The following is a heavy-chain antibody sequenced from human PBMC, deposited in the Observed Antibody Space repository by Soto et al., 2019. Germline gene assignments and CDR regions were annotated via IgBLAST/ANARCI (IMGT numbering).Heavy chain of an antibody. V-gene: IGHV3-7*03. D-gene: IGHD3-10*01. CDR1: GFTFSSYW. CDR2: IKQDGSEK. Sequence: GGGLRRSGAASGFTFSSYWMSWVRQAPGKGLEWVANIKQDGSEKYYVDSVKGRFTISRDNAKNSLYLQMNSLRAEDTAVYYCARVGDDWFDPWGQVTQVTLYS. CDR3: ARVGDDWFDP. J-gene: IGHJ5*02.